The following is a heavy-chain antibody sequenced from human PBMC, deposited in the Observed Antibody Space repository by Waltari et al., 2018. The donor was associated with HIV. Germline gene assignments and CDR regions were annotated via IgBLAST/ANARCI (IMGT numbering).Heavy chain of an antibody. D-gene: IGHD3-9*01. CDR3: ARDPAPYYDILTGYNAYYFDY. Sequence: QVQLVESGGGVVQPGRSLRLSCAASGFTFSSYGMCWVRQAPGKGLEWVAFIWYDGSYKYYADSVKGRFTISRDNSKNTLYLQMSSLRAEDTAVYYCARDPAPYYDILTGYNAYYFDYWGQGTLVTVSS. CDR2: IWYDGSYK. J-gene: IGHJ4*02. V-gene: IGHV3-33*01. CDR1: GFTFSSYG.